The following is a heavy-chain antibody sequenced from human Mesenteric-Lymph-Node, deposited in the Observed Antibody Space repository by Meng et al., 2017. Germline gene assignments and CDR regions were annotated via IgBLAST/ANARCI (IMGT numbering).Heavy chain of an antibody. D-gene: IGHD2-21*01. Sequence: ASVKVSCKASGYTFTGYYTHWVRQAPGQGLEWMGRINPNSGGTNYAQKFRGRVTMTRDTSISTAYMELSRLRSDDTAVYYCARDLIASGAFFDYWGQGTLVTVSS. V-gene: IGHV1-2*06. J-gene: IGHJ4*01. CDR1: GYTFTGYY. CDR3: ARDLIASGAFFDY. CDR2: INPNSGGT.